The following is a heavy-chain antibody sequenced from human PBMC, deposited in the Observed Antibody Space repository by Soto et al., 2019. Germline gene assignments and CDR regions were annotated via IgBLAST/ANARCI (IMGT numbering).Heavy chain of an antibody. CDR2: IYSSGST. CDR1: GGAISGYY. Sequence: SETLSLTCTVSGGAISGYYWTWIRQSDGEGLEWIGRIYSSGSTNYNPSLKSRVTISLDTSMNYFSLRLSSVTAADTAVYYCARGQRFSDWFDPWGQGTLVTVSS. CDR3: ARGQRFSDWFDP. V-gene: IGHV4-4*07. J-gene: IGHJ5*02. D-gene: IGHD3-3*01.